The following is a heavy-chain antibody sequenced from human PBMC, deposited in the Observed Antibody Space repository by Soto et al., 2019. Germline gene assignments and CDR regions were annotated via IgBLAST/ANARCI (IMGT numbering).Heavy chain of an antibody. CDR2: IIPIFGTA. CDR3: ARDTGYCTNGVCYRGYGMDV. D-gene: IGHD2-8*01. J-gene: IGHJ6*02. Sequence: QVQLVQSGAEVKKPGSSVKVSCKASGGTFSSYAISWVRQAPGQGLEWMGGIIPIFGTANYAQKFQGRVTIPADESTSTAYMELSSLRSEDTAVYYCARDTGYCTNGVCYRGYGMDVWGQGTTVTVSS. CDR1: GGTFSSYA. V-gene: IGHV1-69*12.